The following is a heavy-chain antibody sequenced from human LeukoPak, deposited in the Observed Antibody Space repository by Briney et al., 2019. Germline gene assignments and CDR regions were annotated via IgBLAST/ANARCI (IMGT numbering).Heavy chain of an antibody. J-gene: IGHJ4*02. V-gene: IGHV3-9*01. D-gene: IGHD1-1*01. CDR3: AKDGYGEYYFDY. CDR1: GFTFSSYA. CDR2: ISWNSGSI. Sequence: GGSLRLSCAGSGFTFSSYAMHWVRQAPGKGLEWVSGISWNSGSIGYADSVKGRFTISRDNAKNSLYLQMNSLRAEDTALYYCAKDGYGEYYFDYWGQGTLVTVSS.